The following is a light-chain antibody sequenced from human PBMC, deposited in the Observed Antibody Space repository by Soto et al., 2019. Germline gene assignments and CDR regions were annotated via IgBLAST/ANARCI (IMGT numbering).Light chain of an antibody. V-gene: IGLV2-8*01. CDR2: EVS. J-gene: IGLJ3*02. CDR1: SSDIGGYNY. Sequence: QSVLTQPPSASGSPGQSVTISCTGTSSDIGGYNYVSWYQQHPGKAPKLIIYEVSTRPSGVPDRFSGSKSGNTASLTVSGLQAEDEADYYCTSYAGSNNLVFAGGTKLTVL. CDR3: TSYAGSNNLV.